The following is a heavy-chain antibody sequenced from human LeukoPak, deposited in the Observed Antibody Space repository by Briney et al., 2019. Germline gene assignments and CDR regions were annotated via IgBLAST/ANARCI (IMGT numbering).Heavy chain of an antibody. Sequence: GGSLRLFCGASGFTFTTYWMSWVRQAPGKGLEWVANIKQDGTEKYYVDSVKGRFTISRDYARNSLYLQLNSLRAEDTAVYYCARLSEMFRGPQVIYYFDYWGQGTLVTVSS. V-gene: IGHV3-7*01. CDR2: IKQDGTEK. D-gene: IGHD3-10*01. CDR1: GFTFTTYW. CDR3: ARLSEMFRGPQVIYYFDY. J-gene: IGHJ4*02.